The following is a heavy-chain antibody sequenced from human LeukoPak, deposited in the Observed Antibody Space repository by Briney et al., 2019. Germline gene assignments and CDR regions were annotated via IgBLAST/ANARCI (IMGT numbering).Heavy chain of an antibody. D-gene: IGHD3-10*01. CDR3: ARDFNYGSGSNYYYYMDV. Sequence: SGGSLRLSCAASGFTVSSNYMSWVRQAPGKGLEGGSVIYSGGSTYYADSVKGRFTISRDNSKHTLYLQMNSLRAEDTAVYYCARDFNYGSGSNYYYYMDVWGKGTTVTVSS. J-gene: IGHJ6*03. V-gene: IGHV3-53*01. CDR2: IYSGGST. CDR1: GFTVSSNY.